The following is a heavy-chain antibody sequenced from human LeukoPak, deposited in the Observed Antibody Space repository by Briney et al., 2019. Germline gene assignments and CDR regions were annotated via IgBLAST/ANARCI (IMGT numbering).Heavy chain of an antibody. D-gene: IGHD6-19*01. CDR2: IYYRGST. V-gene: IGHV4-31*03. Sequence: SETLSLTCTVSGGSISSGGYYWSWIRQHPGKGLEWIGYIYYRGSTYYNPSLKSRVTITVDTSKNQFSLKLSSVTAADTAVYYCARSVSVALGPDYWGQGTLVTVSS. CDR3: ARSVSVALGPDY. J-gene: IGHJ4*02. CDR1: GGSISSGGYY.